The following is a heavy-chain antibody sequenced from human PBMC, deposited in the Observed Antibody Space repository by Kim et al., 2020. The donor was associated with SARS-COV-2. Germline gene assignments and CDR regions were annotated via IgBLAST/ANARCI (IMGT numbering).Heavy chain of an antibody. CDR1: GYTFTSYD. D-gene: IGHD6-19*01. CDR3: AVWLETNYYYYGMDV. J-gene: IGHJ6*02. CDR2: MNPNSGNT. V-gene: IGHV1-8*01. Sequence: ASVKFSCKASGYTFTSYDINWVRQATGQGLEWMGWMNPNSGNTGYAQKFQGRVTMTRNTSISTAYMELSSLRSEDTAVYYCAVWLETNYYYYGMDVWGQGTTVTVS.